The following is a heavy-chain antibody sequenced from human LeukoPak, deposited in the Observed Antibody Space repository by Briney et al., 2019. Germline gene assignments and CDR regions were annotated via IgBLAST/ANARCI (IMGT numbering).Heavy chain of an antibody. Sequence: GESLKISCKGSGYTLTNHWIGWVHQMPGKGLEWMGIIYPSDSDTRYSPSFQGQVTISADKSISTAYLQRSSLKASDTAMYYCARQGRQRLVVVGETYFDYWGQGTLVTVSS. CDR3: ARQGRQRLVVVGETYFDY. CDR2: IYPSDSDT. J-gene: IGHJ4*02. D-gene: IGHD6-19*01. V-gene: IGHV5-51*07. CDR1: GYTLTNHW.